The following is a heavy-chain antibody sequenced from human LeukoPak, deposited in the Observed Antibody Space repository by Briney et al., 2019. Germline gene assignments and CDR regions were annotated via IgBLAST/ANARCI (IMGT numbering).Heavy chain of an antibody. CDR2: INPNSGGT. V-gene: IGHV1-2*02. CDR3: ARALRGLRFLHPIWFDP. CDR1: GYTFTGYY. Sequence: ASVKVSCKASGYTFTGYYMHWVRQAPGQGLEWMGWINPNSGGTNYAQKFQGRVTMTRDTSISTAYMELSRLRSDDTAVYYCARALRGLRFLHPIWFDPWGQGTLVTVSS. J-gene: IGHJ5*02. D-gene: IGHD3-3*01.